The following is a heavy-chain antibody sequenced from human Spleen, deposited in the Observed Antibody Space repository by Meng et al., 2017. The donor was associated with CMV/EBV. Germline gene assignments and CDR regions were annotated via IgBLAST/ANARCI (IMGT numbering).Heavy chain of an antibody. CDR1: GFTFSSYA. D-gene: IGHD2-15*01. CDR2: ISYDGSNK. Sequence: GESLKISCAASGFTFSSYAMHWVRQAPGKGLEWVAVISYDGSNKYYADSVKGRFTISRDNSKNTLYLQMHSLRAEDTAVYYCARARRGGPATYYHYYGMDVWGQGTTVTVSS. CDR3: ARARRGGPATYYHYYGMDV. V-gene: IGHV3-30*14. J-gene: IGHJ6*02.